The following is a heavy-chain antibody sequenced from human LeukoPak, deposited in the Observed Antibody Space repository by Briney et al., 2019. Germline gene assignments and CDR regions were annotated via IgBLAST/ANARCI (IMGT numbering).Heavy chain of an antibody. CDR2: IKEDGTRK. J-gene: IGHJ4*02. CDR1: GFTVDTYW. V-gene: IGHV3-7*01. CDR3: VAWGSLVV. Sequence: HPGGSLRLSCAASGFTVDTYWMSWVRQAPGKGLDWVAHIKEDGTRKYYVDSVRGRFTISRDNAKNSLFLQMNSLRVEDTAVFYCVAWGSLVVWGQGTLVTVSS. D-gene: IGHD3-16*01.